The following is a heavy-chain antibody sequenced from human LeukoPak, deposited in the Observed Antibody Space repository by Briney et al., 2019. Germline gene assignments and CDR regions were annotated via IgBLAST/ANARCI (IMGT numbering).Heavy chain of an antibody. CDR3: ARASDYDFWSGYYTFDY. CDR2: INPNSGGT. D-gene: IGHD3-3*01. J-gene: IGHJ4*02. CDR1: GYTFTGYY. Sequence: ASVNVSCKASGYTFTGYYMHWVRQAPGQGLEWMGWINPNSGGTNYAQKFQGWVTMTRDTSISTAYMELSRLRSDDTAVYYCARASDYDFWSGYYTFDYWGQGTLVTVSS. V-gene: IGHV1-2*04.